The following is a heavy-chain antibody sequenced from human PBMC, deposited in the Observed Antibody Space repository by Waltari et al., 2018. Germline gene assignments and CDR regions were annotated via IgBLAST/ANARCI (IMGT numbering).Heavy chain of an antibody. Sequence: QVQLQESGPGLVKPSETLSLTCAVSGYSISSGYYWGWIRQPPGKGLEWIGSIYHSGSTYDNPSLKSRVTISVDTSKNQFSLKLSSVTAADTAVYYCASGYSSSWYWGFDYWGQGTLVTVSS. CDR3: ASGYSSSWYWGFDY. J-gene: IGHJ4*02. D-gene: IGHD6-13*01. CDR2: IYHSGST. CDR1: GYSISSGYY. V-gene: IGHV4-38-2*01.